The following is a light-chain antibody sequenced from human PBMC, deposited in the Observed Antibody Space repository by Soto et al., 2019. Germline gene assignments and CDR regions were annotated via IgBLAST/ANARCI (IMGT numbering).Light chain of an antibody. Sequence: QSALTQPASVSGSPGQSITISCTGTSSDVGGYNYVSWYQQHPGKAPKLMIYDVSNRPSGVSIRFSGSKSGNTASLTISGLQAEDEADYYCSSYASSNTVVFGGGTKVTVL. J-gene: IGLJ2*01. CDR1: SSDVGGYNY. V-gene: IGLV2-14*01. CDR3: SSYASSNTVV. CDR2: DVS.